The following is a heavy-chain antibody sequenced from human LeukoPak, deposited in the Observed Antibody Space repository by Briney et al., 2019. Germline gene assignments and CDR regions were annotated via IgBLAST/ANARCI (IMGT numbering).Heavy chain of an antibody. CDR2: IYYSGST. V-gene: IGHV4-59*01. CDR3: AYSTVVTRGYY. J-gene: IGHJ4*02. CDR1: GGSISSYY. Sequence: SETLSLTCTVSGGSISSYYWSWIRQPPGKGLEWIGYIYYSGSTNYNPSLKSRVTMSVDTSKNQFSLKLSSVTAADTAVCYCAYSTVVTRGYYWGQGTLVTVSS. D-gene: IGHD4-23*01.